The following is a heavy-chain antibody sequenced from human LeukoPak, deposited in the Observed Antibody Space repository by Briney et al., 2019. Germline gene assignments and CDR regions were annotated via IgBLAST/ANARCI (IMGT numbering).Heavy chain of an antibody. J-gene: IGHJ4*02. D-gene: IGHD2-21*02. CDR3: AKSHHVTAIDY. CDR2: ISGSGGST. Sequence: HPGGSLRLSCAASGFTFGHYGMTWVRQAPGKGLEWVSAISGSGGSTYYAGSVKGRFTISRDNSKNTLYLQMNSLRADDTAVYYCAKSHHVTAIDYWGQGTLVTVSS. V-gene: IGHV3-23*01. CDR1: GFTFGHYG.